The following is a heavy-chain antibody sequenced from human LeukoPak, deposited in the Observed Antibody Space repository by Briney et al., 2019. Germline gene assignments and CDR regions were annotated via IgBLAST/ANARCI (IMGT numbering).Heavy chain of an antibody. V-gene: IGHV4-61*08. J-gene: IGHJ4*02. CDR3: ARDGYSDSSGYDYPPSV. CDR1: GGSITSTDYY. D-gene: IGHD3-22*01. CDR2: MSYSGSS. Sequence: SETLSLTCTVSGGSITSTDYYWSWIRQPPGKGLEWIGYMSYSGSSNYNPSLRSRVTISVDASKKQFSLKLSSVTAADTAVYYCARDGYSDSSGYDYPPSVWGQGTLVTVSS.